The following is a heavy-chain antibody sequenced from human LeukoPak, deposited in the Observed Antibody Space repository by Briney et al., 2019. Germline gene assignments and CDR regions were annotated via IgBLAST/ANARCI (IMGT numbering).Heavy chain of an antibody. CDR2: IKSKTDGGTT. J-gene: IGHJ3*02. Sequence: GGSLRLSCAASGFTFSNAWMSWVRQAPGKGLEWVGRIKSKTDGGTTDYAAPVKGRFTISRDDSKNTLYLQMNSLKTEDTAVYYCTTDAEEAIYNAFDIWGQGTMVTVSS. D-gene: IGHD2-21*01. V-gene: IGHV3-15*01. CDR3: TTDAEEAIYNAFDI. CDR1: GFTFSNAW.